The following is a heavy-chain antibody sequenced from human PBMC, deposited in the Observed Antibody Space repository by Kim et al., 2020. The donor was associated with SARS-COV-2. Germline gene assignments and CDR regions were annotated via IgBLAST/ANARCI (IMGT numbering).Heavy chain of an antibody. CDR2: ITGTAGYT. CDR1: GFTFSTYA. D-gene: IGHD5-18*01. Sequence: GGSLRLSCAASGFTFSTYAMSWVRQAPGKGLEWVSTITGTAGYTYYADFVRGRFTISRDNSKNTLYLEIDTLRAEDTAVYYCAKGLRDTSMVYFDYWGQGILVTVSS. J-gene: IGHJ4*02. CDR3: AKGLRDTSMVYFDY. V-gene: IGHV3-23*01.